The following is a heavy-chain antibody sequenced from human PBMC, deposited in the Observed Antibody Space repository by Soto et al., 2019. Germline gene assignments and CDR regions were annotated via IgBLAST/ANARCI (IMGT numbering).Heavy chain of an antibody. J-gene: IGHJ3*02. V-gene: IGHV3-30-3*01. D-gene: IGHD3-10*01. Sequence: GGSMRLSCAAAGVTFSSYAMHRVRQATGKGLEWVAVISYDGSNKYYADSVKGRFTISRDNSKNTLYLQMNSLRAEDTAVYYCARAGVTMVRGVRYNGEAFDIWGQGTMVTV. CDR3: ARAGVTMVRGVRYNGEAFDI. CDR1: GVTFSSYA. CDR2: ISYDGSNK.